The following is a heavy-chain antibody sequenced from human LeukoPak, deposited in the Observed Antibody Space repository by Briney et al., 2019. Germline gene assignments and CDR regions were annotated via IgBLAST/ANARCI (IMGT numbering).Heavy chain of an antibody. Sequence: GGSLRLSCAASGFTFDDYGMSWVRQGPGKGLEWVSGATWDGGSTGYADSVKGRFTISRDNAKNSLYLQMNSLRAEDTALYYCVRDSRAHYYYGSGSYNGIWGQGTMVTVSS. V-gene: IGHV3-20*04. CDR1: GFTFDDYG. CDR3: VRDSRAHYYYGSGSYNGI. CDR2: ATWDGGST. D-gene: IGHD3-10*01. J-gene: IGHJ3*02.